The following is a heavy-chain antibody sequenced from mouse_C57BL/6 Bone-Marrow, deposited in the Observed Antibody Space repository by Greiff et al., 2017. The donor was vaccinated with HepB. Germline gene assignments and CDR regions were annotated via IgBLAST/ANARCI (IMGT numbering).Heavy chain of an antibody. CDR1: GYTFTDYE. CDR3: TRYYYGSSYDYFDY. CDR2: IDPETGGT. V-gene: IGHV1-15*01. D-gene: IGHD1-1*01. Sequence: VQLQQSGAELVRPGASVTLSCKASGYTFTDYEMHWVKQTPVHGLEWIGAIDPETGGTAYNQKFKGKAILTADKSSSTAYMELRSLTSEDSAVYDGTRYYYGSSYDYFDYWGQGTTLTVSS. J-gene: IGHJ2*01.